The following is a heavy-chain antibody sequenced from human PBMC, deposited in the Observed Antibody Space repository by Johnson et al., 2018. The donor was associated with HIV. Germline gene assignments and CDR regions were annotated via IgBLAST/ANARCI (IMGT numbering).Heavy chain of an antibody. J-gene: IGHJ3*02. D-gene: IGHD1-1*01. CDR2: IYSGGGT. Sequence: VQLVESGGGLVQPGGSLRLSCVGSGFTVSSNYMSWVRQAPGKGLEWVSVIYSGGGTYYADSVKGRFTVSRDNSKNTLYLQMHSLRIEDTAVYYCAREELEPDVFDIWGQGTMVTVSS. CDR1: GFTVSSNY. CDR3: AREELEPDVFDI. V-gene: IGHV3-66*02.